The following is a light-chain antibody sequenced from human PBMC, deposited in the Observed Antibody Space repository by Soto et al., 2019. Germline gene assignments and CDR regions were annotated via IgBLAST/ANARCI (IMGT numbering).Light chain of an antibody. V-gene: IGKV1-39*01. CDR3: LQTDSAPFT. CDR1: QSIDRY. CDR2: TTS. J-gene: IGKJ3*01. Sequence: DIQMTQSPFSLSASVGERVTITCRASQSIDRYLNWYQQKPGKAPNLLIYTTSNLHSGVPSRFSGSGSGTDFTLTINSLQPEDFATYFCLQTDSAPFTFGPGTKVDIK.